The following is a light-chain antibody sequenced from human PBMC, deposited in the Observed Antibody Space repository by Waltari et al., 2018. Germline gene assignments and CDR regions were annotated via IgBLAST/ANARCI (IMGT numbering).Light chain of an antibody. Sequence: QSALTQPASVSGSPGQSITISCTGTSSDIGTYNLVSWCQQYPGKVPKPIIYEVSKRPDGVSNNFSGAKSGNTASLTISGLQAEDEAHYYCSSYAGGSWVFGRGTKVTVL. V-gene: IGLV2-23*02. J-gene: IGLJ3*02. CDR1: SSDIGTYNL. CDR2: EVS. CDR3: SSYAGGSWV.